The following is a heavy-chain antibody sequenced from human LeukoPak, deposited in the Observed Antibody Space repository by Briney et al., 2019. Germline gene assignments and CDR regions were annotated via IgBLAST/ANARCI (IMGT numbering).Heavy chain of an antibody. CDR1: GYTFTGYY. J-gene: IGHJ2*01. V-gene: IGHV1-18*04. CDR3: ARDGAIGSTSFDL. D-gene: IGHD2-2*01. Sequence: PEASVKVSCKASGYTFTGYYMHWVRQAPGQGLEWMGWISAYNGNTNYAQKLQGRVTMTTDTSTSTAYMELRSLRSDDTAVYYCARDGAIGSTSFDLWGRGTLVTVSS. CDR2: ISAYNGNT.